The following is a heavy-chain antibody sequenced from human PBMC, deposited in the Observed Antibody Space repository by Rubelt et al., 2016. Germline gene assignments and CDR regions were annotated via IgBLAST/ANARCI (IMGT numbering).Heavy chain of an antibody. CDR3: AHHLIYGDLVTGDYYYYGMDV. V-gene: IGHV1-18*01. CDR1: GYTFTSYG. D-gene: IGHD4-17*01. Sequence: SGYTFTSYGISWVRQAPGQGLEWMGWISAYNGNTNYAQKLQGRVTMTTDTSTSTAYMELRSLRSDDTAVYYCAHHLIYGDLVTGDYYYYGMDVWGQGTTVTVSS. CDR2: ISAYNGNT. J-gene: IGHJ6*02.